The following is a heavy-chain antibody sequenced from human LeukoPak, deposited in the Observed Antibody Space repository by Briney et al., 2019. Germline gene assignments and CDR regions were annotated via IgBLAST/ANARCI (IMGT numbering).Heavy chain of an antibody. J-gene: IGHJ4*02. CDR1: GFSFIIYS. V-gene: IGHV3-48*02. CDR3: ARVKTAMAIDY. CDR2: ISSSSSAI. Sequence: GGSLRLSCAASGFSFIIYSMNWVRQAPGKGLEWVSYISSSSSAIYYADSVKGRFTISRDNAKNSVYLQMNSLRDEDTAVYYCARVKTAMAIDYWGQRTLVTASS. D-gene: IGHD5-18*01.